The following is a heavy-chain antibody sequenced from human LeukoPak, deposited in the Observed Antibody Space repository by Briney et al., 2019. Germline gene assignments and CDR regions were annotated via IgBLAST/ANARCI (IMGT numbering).Heavy chain of an antibody. V-gene: IGHV1-8*03. CDR3: ARGRQWLPPGLLPWFDY. J-gene: IGHJ4*02. D-gene: IGHD6-19*01. CDR1: GYTFTSYD. Sequence: ASVKVSCKASGYTFTSYDINWVRQATGQGLEWMGWMNPNSGNTGYAQKFQGRVTITRNTSISTAYMELSSVTAADTAVYYCARGRQWLPPGLLPWFDYWGQGTLVTVSS. CDR2: MNPNSGNT.